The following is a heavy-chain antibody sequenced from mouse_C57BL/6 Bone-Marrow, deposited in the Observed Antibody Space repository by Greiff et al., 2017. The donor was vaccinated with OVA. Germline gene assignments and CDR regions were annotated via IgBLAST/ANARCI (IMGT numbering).Heavy chain of an antibody. J-gene: IGHJ2*01. CDR2: IDPENGDT. V-gene: IGHV14-4*01. D-gene: IGHD1-1*01. CDR1: GFNIKDDY. CDR3: TTPYYYGSSFNYFDY. Sequence: EVQLQQSGAELVRPGASVKLSCTASGFNIKDDYMHWVKQRPEQGLEWIGWIDPENGDTAYASKFQGKAPITADTSSNTAYLQLSSLTSEDTAVYYCTTPYYYGSSFNYFDYWGQGTTLTVSS.